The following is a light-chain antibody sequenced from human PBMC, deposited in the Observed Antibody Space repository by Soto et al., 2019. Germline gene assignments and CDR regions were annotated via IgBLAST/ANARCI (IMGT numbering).Light chain of an antibody. CDR3: QLRSNWPPSLT. J-gene: IGKJ4*01. V-gene: IGKV3-11*01. CDR2: DTF. CDR1: QSVTSY. Sequence: EIVLTQSPATLSLSPGERATLSCRASQSVTSYLAWYQQKPGQAPRLLIYDTFNRATGIPARFSGSGSGTDFTLTISSLEPEDVAVYYCQLRSNWPPSLTFGGGTKVEIK.